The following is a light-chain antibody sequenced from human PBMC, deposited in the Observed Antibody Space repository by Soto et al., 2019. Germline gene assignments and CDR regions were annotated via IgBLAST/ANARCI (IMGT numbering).Light chain of an antibody. Sequence: DIVLTQSPGTLSLSPGERATLSCRASQSVSSNSLAWYQQKPGQAPRLLIYGASNRATGIPSRFSGSGSGTEFTLTISSLQSEDFAVYYCQQYNNWPRTFGQGTKVDIK. CDR3: QQYNNWPRT. CDR2: GAS. J-gene: IGKJ1*01. V-gene: IGKV3D-15*01. CDR1: QSVSSN.